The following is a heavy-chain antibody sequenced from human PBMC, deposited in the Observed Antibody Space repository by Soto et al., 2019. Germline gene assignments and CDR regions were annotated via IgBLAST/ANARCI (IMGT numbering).Heavy chain of an antibody. CDR1: GFTFSSYS. CDR2: ISSSSSTI. D-gene: IGHD6-13*01. CDR3: ARHPERIAQIGWFDP. J-gene: IGHJ5*02. V-gene: IGHV3-48*01. Sequence: GGSLRLSCAASGFTFSSYSMNWVRQAPGKGLEWVSYISSSSSTIYYADSVKGRFNISRDNAKNSLKQQMNSLRAEYTAVYYCARHPERIAQIGWFDPWGQGTLVTVSS.